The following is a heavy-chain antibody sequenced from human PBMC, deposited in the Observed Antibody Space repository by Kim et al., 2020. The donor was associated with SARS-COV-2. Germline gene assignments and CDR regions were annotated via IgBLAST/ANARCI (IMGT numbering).Heavy chain of an antibody. CDR3: ARSRHGDYNTDYFDY. Sequence: GGSLRLSCAASGFTFDDYGMSWVRQAPGKGLEWVSGINCNGGSTGYADSVKGRFTISRDNAKNSLYLQMNSLRAEDTALYYCARSRHGDYNTDYFDYWGQGTLVTVSS. CDR2: INCNGGST. D-gene: IGHD4-17*01. CDR1: GFTFDDYG. V-gene: IGHV3-20*04. J-gene: IGHJ4*02.